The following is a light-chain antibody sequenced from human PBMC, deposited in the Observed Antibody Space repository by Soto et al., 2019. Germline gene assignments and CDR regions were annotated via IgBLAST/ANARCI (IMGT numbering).Light chain of an antibody. J-gene: IGLJ2*01. V-gene: IGLV4-69*01. CDR3: QTWGTGIQV. CDR1: SGHSNYA. Sequence: QSVLTQSPSASASLGASVKLTCTLSSGHSNYAIAWHQQQPVKGPRYLMKLNSDGSHSKGDGIPDRFSGSSSGAERYLTISRLQSEDEADYYCQTWGTGIQVFGGGTKVTVL. CDR2: LNSDGSH.